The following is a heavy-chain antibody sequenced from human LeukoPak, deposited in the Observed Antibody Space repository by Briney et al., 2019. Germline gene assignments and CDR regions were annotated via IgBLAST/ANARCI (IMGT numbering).Heavy chain of an antibody. J-gene: IGHJ4*02. D-gene: IGHD3-10*01. CDR1: GGSIGSGGYS. V-gene: IGHV4-30-4*07. CDR3: AKDPGLLWFGN. Sequence: PSQTLSLTCAVSGGSIGSGGYSWSWIRQPPGKGLEWIGYIYYSGSTYYNPSLKSRVTISVDTSKNQFSLKLSSVTAEDTAVYYCAKDPGLLWFGNWGQGTLVTVSS. CDR2: IYYSGST.